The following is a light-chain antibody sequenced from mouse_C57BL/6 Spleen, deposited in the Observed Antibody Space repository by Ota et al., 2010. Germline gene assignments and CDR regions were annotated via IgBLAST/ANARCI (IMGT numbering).Light chain of an antibody. Sequence: DVLVTQVPLSLPVSLGDHASISCRSSQSIVLSNGNTYLDWYLQKPGQSPMFLIYKVSNRFSGVPDRFSGSGSGTDFTLRISRVEAEDRGSLYCFXGSXLPWTFGGGTKLGN. J-gene: IGKJ1*01. CDR3: FXGSXLPWT. V-gene: IGKV1-117*01. CDR1: QSIVLSNGNTY. CDR2: KVS.